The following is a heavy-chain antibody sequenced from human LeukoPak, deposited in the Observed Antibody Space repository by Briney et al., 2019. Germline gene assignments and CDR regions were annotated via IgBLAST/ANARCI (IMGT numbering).Heavy chain of an antibody. V-gene: IGHV4-34*01. CDR1: GGSFSGYY. CDR3: ARNWVYGSGKIDY. Sequence: SETLSLTCAVYGGSFSGYYWSWIRQPPGKGLEWIGEINHSGSTNYNPSLKSRVTISVDTSKNQFSLKLSSVTAADTAVYYCARNWVYGSGKIDYRGQGTLVTVSS. CDR2: INHSGST. D-gene: IGHD3-10*01. J-gene: IGHJ4*02.